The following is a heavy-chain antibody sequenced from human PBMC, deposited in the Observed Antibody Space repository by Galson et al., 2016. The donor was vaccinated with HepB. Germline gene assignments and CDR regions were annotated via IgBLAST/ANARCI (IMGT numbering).Heavy chain of an antibody. Sequence: SVKVSCKASGYTFSSYDINWVRQATGQGLEWIGWMTPNSGKTGYAQKFQGRVTLIRDTSISTAYMELTGLGSEDTTVYYCASSTAAGYLFYYYYGMDVWGQGTTVTVSS. CDR1: GYTFSSYD. D-gene: IGHD6-13*01. J-gene: IGHJ6*02. V-gene: IGHV1-8*01. CDR2: MTPNSGKT. CDR3: ASSTAAGYLFYYYYGMDV.